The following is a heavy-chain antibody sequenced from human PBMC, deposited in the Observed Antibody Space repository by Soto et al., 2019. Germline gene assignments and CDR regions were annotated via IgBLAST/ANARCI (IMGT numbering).Heavy chain of an antibody. CDR3: ARGGWTTYYSPFFDY. CDR2: IYWDDDK. V-gene: IGHV2-5*02. J-gene: IGHJ4*02. D-gene: IGHD3-10*01. CDR1: GFSLSTSGVG. Sequence: QITLKESGHALVKPTQTLTLTCTFSGFSLSTSGVGVGWIRQPPGKALEWLALIYWDDDKRYSPSLKSRLTITKDTSKNQVVLTLTKLDTVDTATYYCARGGWTTYYSPFFDYWGQGTLVTVSS.